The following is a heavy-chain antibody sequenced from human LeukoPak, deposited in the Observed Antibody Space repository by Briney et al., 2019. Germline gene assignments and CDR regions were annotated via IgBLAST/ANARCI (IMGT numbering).Heavy chain of an antibody. CDR2: IKSKTDGGTT. Sequence: GGSLRLSCAASGFTFSNAWMSWVRQAPGKGLEWVGRIKSKTDGGTTDYAAPVKGRFTISRDDSKNTLYLQMNSLKTEDTAVYYCTTAGYYDFWSGYDGLGGYYYYMDVWGKGTTVTVSS. J-gene: IGHJ6*03. CDR1: GFTFSNAW. D-gene: IGHD3-3*01. V-gene: IGHV3-15*01. CDR3: TTAGYYDFWSGYDGLGGYYYYMDV.